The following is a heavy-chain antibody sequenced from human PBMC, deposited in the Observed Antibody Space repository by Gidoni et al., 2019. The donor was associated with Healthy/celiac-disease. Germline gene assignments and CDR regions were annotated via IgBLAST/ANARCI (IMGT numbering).Heavy chain of an antibody. V-gene: IGHV3-9*01. CDR3: AKCSYYGSGSSCPFDY. CDR2: ISWNSGSI. J-gene: IGHJ4*02. CDR1: GFTFDDYA. D-gene: IGHD3-10*01. Sequence: EVQLVESGGGLVQPGRSLRLSCAASGFTFDDYAMHWVRQAPGKGLEWVSGISWNSGSIGYADSVKGRFTISRDNAKNSLYLQMNSLRAEDTALYYCAKCSYYGSGSSCPFDYWGQGTLVTVSS.